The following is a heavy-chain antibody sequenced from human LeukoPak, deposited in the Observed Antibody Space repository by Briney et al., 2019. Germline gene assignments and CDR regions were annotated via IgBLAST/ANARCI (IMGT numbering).Heavy chain of an antibody. CDR3: ARRYCGSPSCVNWFDP. Sequence: GGSLRLSCAASGLTFSSYWMYWVRQAPGKGLVWVSRINGDGSSTSYADSVKGRFTISRDNAKNTLFLQMNSLRAEDTAVYYCARRYCGSPSCVNWFDPWGQGALVTVSS. CDR2: INGDGSST. CDR1: GLTFSSYW. D-gene: IGHD2-2*01. J-gene: IGHJ5*02. V-gene: IGHV3-74*01.